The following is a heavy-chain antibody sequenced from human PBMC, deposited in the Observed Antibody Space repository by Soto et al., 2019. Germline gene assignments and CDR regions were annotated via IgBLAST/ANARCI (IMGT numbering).Heavy chain of an antibody. Sequence: EVQLVESGGGLVQPGGSLRLSCAASGFTVSSNYMSWVRQAPGNGLEWVSVIYSGGSTYYADSVKGRFTISRDNSKNTLYLQMNSLRAEDTAVYYCARERATTVTTSFQSHYYGMDVWGQGTTVTVSS. CDR1: GFTVSSNY. V-gene: IGHV3-66*01. D-gene: IGHD4-17*01. J-gene: IGHJ6*02. CDR2: IYSGGST. CDR3: ARERATTVTTSFQSHYYGMDV.